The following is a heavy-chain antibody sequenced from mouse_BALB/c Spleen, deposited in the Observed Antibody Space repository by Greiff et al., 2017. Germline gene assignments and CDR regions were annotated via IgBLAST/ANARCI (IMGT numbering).Heavy chain of an antibody. Sequence: VQLKESGPELVKPGASVKISCKASGYSFTGYFMNWVKQSPGKSLEWIGRINPYNGDTFYNQKFKGKATLTVDKSSSTAYMELLSLTSEDSAVYYCGRRRYDDYHYAMDYWGQGTSVTVSS. D-gene: IGHD2-13*01. CDR3: GRRRYDDYHYAMDY. V-gene: IGHV1-37*01. J-gene: IGHJ4*01. CDR2: INPYNGDT. CDR1: GYSFTGYF.